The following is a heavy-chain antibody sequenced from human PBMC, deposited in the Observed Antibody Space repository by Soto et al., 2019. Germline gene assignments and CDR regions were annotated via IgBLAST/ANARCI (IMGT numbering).Heavy chain of an antibody. D-gene: IGHD5-18*01. CDR3: ARGSRANSYGYEDY. J-gene: IGHJ4*02. V-gene: IGHV4-34*01. CDR2: INHSGST. Sequence: SETLSLTCAVYGGSFSGDYWSWIRQPPGKGLEWIGEINHSGSTNYNPSLKSRVTISVDTSKNQFSLKLSSVTAADTAVYYCARGSRANSYGYEDYWGQGTLVTVSS. CDR1: GGSFSGDY.